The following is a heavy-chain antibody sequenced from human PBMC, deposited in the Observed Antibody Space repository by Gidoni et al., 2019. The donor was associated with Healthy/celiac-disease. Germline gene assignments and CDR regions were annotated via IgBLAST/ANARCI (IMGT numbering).Heavy chain of an antibody. CDR2: MCSSSSYR. Sequence: EVQLVESGGGLVKSGGSVSTSCAASGYTFRRHSVNWVRLAPGKGLEGVCSMCSSSSYRYNAEAVKGRFTISRDNAKIALSLKMNCLRAEDMDVDYCARDVSGSSTRCYIVPYYYYGMDVWGQGTTVTVSS. D-gene: IGHD2-2*02. V-gene: IGHV3-21*01. CDR1: GYTFRRHS. CDR3: ARDVSGSSTRCYIVPYYYYGMDV. J-gene: IGHJ6*02.